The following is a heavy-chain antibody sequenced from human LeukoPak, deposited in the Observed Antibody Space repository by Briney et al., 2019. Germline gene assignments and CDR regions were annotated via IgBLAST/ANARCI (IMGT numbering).Heavy chain of an antibody. CDR2: ISSSGSTI. D-gene: IGHD6-13*01. V-gene: IGHV3-11*01. CDR1: GFTFSDYY. CDR3: AKGDSRIAAAGDFDY. J-gene: IGHJ4*02. Sequence: GGSLRLSCAASGFTFSDYYMSWIRQAPGKGLEWVSYISSSGSTIYYEDSVKGRFTISRDNAKNSLYLQMNSLRAEDTALYYCAKGDSRIAAAGDFDYWGQGTLVTVSS.